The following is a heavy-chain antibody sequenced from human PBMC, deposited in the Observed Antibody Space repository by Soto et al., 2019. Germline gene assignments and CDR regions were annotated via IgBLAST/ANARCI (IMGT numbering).Heavy chain of an antibody. CDR2: IGRRSDI. J-gene: IGHJ6*02. CDR1: GFSFSTYS. CDR3: AREETASPLAYGLDV. Sequence: PGGSLRLSCEASGFSFSTYSMHWVRQASGKGLEWVSSIGRRSDIYYADSVKGRFTISRDNAKNSVSLQMNSLRDEDTTVYYCAREETASPLAYGLDVWGQGTTVTVSS. V-gene: IGHV3-21*01. D-gene: IGHD2-21*02.